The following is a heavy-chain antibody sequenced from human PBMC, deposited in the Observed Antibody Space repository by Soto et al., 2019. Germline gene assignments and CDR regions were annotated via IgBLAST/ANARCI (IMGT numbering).Heavy chain of an antibody. D-gene: IGHD2-2*02. CDR2: ISAYNGNT. J-gene: IGHJ6*01. CDR1: GYTFTSYG. V-gene: IGHV1-18*01. CDR3: ASVKYRPPYHYDCGMYV. Sequence: QVQRVQSGAEVKKPGASVKVSCKASGYTFTSYGISWVRQAPGQGLEWMGWISAYNGNTNYAQKLQGRVTMTTDTSTSTAYLELRSLRSDDTAVYYSASVKYRPPYHYDCGMYVGGEGATVTVSS.